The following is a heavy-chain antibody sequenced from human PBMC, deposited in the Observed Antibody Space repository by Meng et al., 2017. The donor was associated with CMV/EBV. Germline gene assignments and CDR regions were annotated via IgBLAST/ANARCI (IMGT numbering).Heavy chain of an antibody. J-gene: IGHJ6*02. CDR3: ARGKSVRFLEWVGMTYYYGMDV. D-gene: IGHD3-3*01. CDR2: IIPILGRA. Sequence: SVKVSCKAAGGTFSSYTSSWLRPAPGQGRAWRGRIIPILGRANYAQKFQGRVTITADKSTSTAYMELSSLRSADTAVYYCARGKSVRFLEWVGMTYYYGMDVWGQGTPVTVSS. CDR1: GGTFSSYT. V-gene: IGHV1-69*08.